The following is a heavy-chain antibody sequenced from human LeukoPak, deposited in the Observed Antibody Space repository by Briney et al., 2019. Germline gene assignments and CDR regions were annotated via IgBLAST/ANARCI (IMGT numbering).Heavy chain of an antibody. CDR1: RFTFSTYT. V-gene: IGHV3-21*01. CDR2: ISSSSSYI. Sequence: GGSLRLSCAASRFTFSTYTMNWVRQAPGKGLEWVSSISSSSSYIHYADSVKGRFTISRDNAMNSLYLQMDTLRAEDTAVYYCARDRTTVTTFDYWGQGTLVTVSS. CDR3: ARDRTTVTTFDY. D-gene: IGHD4-17*01. J-gene: IGHJ4*02.